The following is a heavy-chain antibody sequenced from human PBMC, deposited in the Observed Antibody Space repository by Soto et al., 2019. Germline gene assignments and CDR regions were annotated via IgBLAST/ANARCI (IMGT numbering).Heavy chain of an antibody. D-gene: IGHD6-13*01. CDR1: GDSISSYY. CDR3: ARGWLSSTYYYGLDV. J-gene: IGHJ6*02. Sequence: QVQLQESGPGLVKPSETLSLTCTVSGDSISSYYWSWIRQPAGKGLEWIGRIYTSGSTNYNPSLQSRVTMSVDTSKNQFSMKLSSVTAADTAVYYCARGWLSSTYYYGLDVWGQGTTVTVSS. V-gene: IGHV4-4*07. CDR2: IYTSGST.